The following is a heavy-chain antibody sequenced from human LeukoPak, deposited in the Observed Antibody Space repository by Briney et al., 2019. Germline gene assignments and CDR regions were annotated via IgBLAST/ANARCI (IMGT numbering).Heavy chain of an antibody. Sequence: GGSLRLSCAASGFTFSTYAVSWVRQAPGKGLEWVSSISGSGGSTSYADSVKGRFTISRDNTKNTLYLQMSSLRAADMAIYYCARVAATKCFDYWGQGTLVTVSS. V-gene: IGHV3-23*01. D-gene: IGHD2-15*01. CDR3: ARVAATKCFDY. CDR1: GFTFSTYA. CDR2: ISGSGGST. J-gene: IGHJ4*02.